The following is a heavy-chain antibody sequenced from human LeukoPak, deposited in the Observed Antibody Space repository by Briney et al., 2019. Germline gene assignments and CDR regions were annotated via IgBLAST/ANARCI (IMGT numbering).Heavy chain of an antibody. D-gene: IGHD6-13*01. CDR3: AKDWGYSSSQGYYFDY. V-gene: IGHV3-23*01. CDR2: ISGSGVAT. Sequence: PGGSLRLSCAASGFTFSSYAVSWVRQAPGEGLEWVSSISGSGVATYSADSVKGRFTISRDNSKNTLYLQMSSLRAGDTAVYYCAKDWGYSSSQGYYFDYWGEGTLVTVSS. CDR1: GFTFSSYA. J-gene: IGHJ4*02.